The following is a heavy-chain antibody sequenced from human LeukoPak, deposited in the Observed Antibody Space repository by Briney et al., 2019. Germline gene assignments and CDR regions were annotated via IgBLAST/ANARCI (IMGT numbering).Heavy chain of an antibody. CDR3: AKDRLAPAARYIDY. CDR1: GFTFSSYG. D-gene: IGHD2-2*01. Sequence: PGGSLRLSCAASGFTFSSYGMHWVRQAPGKGLEWVAFIRYDGSNKYYADSVKGRFTISRDNSKNTLYLQMNSLRAEDTAVYYCAKDRLAPAARYIDYWGQGTLVTVSS. J-gene: IGHJ4*02. V-gene: IGHV3-30*02. CDR2: IRYDGSNK.